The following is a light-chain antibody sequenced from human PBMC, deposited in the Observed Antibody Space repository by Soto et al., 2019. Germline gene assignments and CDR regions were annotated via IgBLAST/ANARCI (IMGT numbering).Light chain of an antibody. V-gene: IGLV1-40*01. CDR1: SSNIGAGYD. CDR3: PSSAGSLSVL. Sequence: QSVLTQPPSVSGAPGQRVTISCTGSSSNIGAGYDVHWYQQLPGTAPKLLIYGNSNRPSGVPDPFSGSKSGTSASLAITGIKAENKVYYYCPSSAGSLSVLFGGGTQLT. J-gene: IGLJ3*02. CDR2: GNS.